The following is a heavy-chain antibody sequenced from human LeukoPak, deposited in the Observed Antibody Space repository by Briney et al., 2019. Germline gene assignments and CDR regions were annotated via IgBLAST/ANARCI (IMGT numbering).Heavy chain of an antibody. D-gene: IGHD4-17*01. Sequence: SETLSLTCTVSGGSISSSSYYWGWIRQPPGKGLEWIGSIYYSGSTYYNPSLKSRVTISVDTSKNQFSLKLSSVIAADTAVYYCAKSYDYGDNWFDPWGQGTLVTVSS. CDR1: GGSISSSSYY. J-gene: IGHJ5*02. CDR2: IYYSGST. V-gene: IGHV4-39*07. CDR3: AKSYDYGDNWFDP.